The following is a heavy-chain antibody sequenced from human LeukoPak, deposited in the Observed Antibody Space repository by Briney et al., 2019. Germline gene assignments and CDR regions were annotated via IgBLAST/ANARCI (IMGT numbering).Heavy chain of an antibody. V-gene: IGHV3-23*01. CDR2: IGVRSGDL. CDR1: GFTFSNSA. D-gene: IGHD3-3*01. CDR3: AKPRSLEWLLFT. J-gene: IGHJ5*02. Sequence: GGSLRLSCVASGFTFSNSAMSWVRQSPGKGLEWVSSIGVRSGDLIYADSVKGRFTISRDNSKNTLYLQMNSLRAEDTAVYYCAKPRSLEWLLFTWGQGTLVTVSS.